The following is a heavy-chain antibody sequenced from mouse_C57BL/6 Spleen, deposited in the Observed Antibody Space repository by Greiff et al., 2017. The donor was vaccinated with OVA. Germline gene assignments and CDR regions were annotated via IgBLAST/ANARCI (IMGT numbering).Heavy chain of an antibody. Sequence: VKLQQPGAELVKPGASVKLSCKASGYTFTSYWMHWVKQRPGQGLEWIGMIHPNSGSTNYNEKFKSKATLTVDKSSSTAYMQLSSLTSEDSAVYYCAIGNSSKWYFDVWGTGTTVTVSS. J-gene: IGHJ1*03. CDR2: IHPNSGST. CDR3: AIGNSSKWYFDV. V-gene: IGHV1-64*01. CDR1: GYTFTSYW. D-gene: IGHD2-1*01.